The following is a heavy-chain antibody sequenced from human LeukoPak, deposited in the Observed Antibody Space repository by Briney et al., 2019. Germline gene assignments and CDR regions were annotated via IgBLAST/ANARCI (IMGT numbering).Heavy chain of an antibody. V-gene: IGHV4-61*02. D-gene: IGHD4-17*01. CDR2: IYTSGST. CDR1: GGSISSGSYY. Sequence: SQTLSLTCTVSGGSISSGSYYWSWIRQPAGKGLEWIGRIYTSGSTNYNPSLKSRVTISIDTSKNQFSLKLSSVTTADTAVCYCAREKTTVTTIFDYWGQGTLVTVSS. J-gene: IGHJ4*02. CDR3: AREKTTVTTIFDY.